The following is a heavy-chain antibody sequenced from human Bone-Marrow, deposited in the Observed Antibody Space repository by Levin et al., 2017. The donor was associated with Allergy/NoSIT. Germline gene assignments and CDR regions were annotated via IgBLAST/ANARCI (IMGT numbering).Heavy chain of an antibody. CDR3: ARAPAGYCSSTSCYRGMDV. J-gene: IGHJ6*02. CDR1: GFTFSSYA. CDR2: ISYDGSNK. D-gene: IGHD2-2*02. V-gene: IGHV3-30*04. Sequence: GGSLRLSCAASGFTFSSYAMHWVRQAPGKGLEWVAVISYDGSNKYYADSVKGRFTISRDNSKNTLYLQMNSLRAEDTAVYYCARAPAGYCSSTSCYRGMDVWGQGTTVTVSS.